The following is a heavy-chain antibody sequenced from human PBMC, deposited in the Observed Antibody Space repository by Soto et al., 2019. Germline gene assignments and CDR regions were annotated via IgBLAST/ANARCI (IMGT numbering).Heavy chain of an antibody. CDR3: ARAYDRRYNWFDP. CDR2: IYHSGST. V-gene: IGHV4-30-2*01. Sequence: PSETLSLTCAVSGGSISSGGYSWSWIRQPPGKGLEWIGYIYHSGSTYYNPSLKSRVTISVDRSKNQFSLKLSSVTAADTAVYYCARAYDRRYNWFDPWGQGTLVTVSS. J-gene: IGHJ5*02. D-gene: IGHD3-22*01. CDR1: GGSISSGGYS.